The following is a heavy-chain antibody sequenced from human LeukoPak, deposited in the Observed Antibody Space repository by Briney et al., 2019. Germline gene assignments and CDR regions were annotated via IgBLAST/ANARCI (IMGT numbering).Heavy chain of an antibody. CDR1: GYTFTGYY. J-gene: IGHJ4*02. CDR3: AREDFDRKFDY. D-gene: IGHD3-9*01. CDR2: IDPNSGGT. Sequence: ASVKVSCKASGYTFTGYYMHWVRQAPGQGLEWMGWIDPNSGGTNYAQKFQGWVTMTRDTSISTAYMELSRLRSDDTAVYYCAREDFDRKFDYWGQGTLVTVSS. V-gene: IGHV1-2*04.